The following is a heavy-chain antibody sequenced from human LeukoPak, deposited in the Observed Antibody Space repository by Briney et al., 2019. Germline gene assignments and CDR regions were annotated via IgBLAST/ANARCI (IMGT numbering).Heavy chain of an antibody. Sequence: GGSLRLSCAVSGITVSKYWMPWVRQVPGKGLVWVSRIHSDGSTTDYADSVKGRFTITRDSAKNTLYLEMSSLRVEDTAVYYCTRDANHYGGMDVWGQGTTVTVSS. J-gene: IGHJ6*02. V-gene: IGHV3-74*01. CDR1: GITVSKYW. CDR2: IHSDGSTT. CDR3: TRDANHYGGMDV.